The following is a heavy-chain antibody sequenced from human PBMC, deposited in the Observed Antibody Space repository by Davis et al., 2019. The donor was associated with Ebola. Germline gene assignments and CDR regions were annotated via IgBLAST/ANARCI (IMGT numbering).Heavy chain of an antibody. J-gene: IGHJ6*04. CDR2: IWYDGSNK. V-gene: IGHV3-33*01. CDR1: GFTFSSYG. CDR3: ARMPLDYYYGMDV. Sequence: GGSLRLSCAASGFTFSSYGMHWVRQAPGKGLEWVAVIWYDGSNKYYADSVKGRFTISRDNSKNTLYLQMNSLRADDTAVYYCARMPLDYYYGMDVWGKGTTVTVSS. D-gene: IGHD2-2*01.